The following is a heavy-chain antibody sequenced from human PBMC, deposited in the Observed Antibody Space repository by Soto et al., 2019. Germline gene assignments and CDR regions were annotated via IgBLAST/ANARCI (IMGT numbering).Heavy chain of an antibody. Sequence: QVQLVQSGAEVKKPGASVKVSCKASGYTFTSYGISWVRQAPGQGLEWMGWISAYNGNTNYAQKLQGRVTMTTDTPTSTAYMELRSLRADDTAVYDCARESIAVAGPLSDYGMDVCGQGTTVTVSS. CDR1: GYTFTSYG. V-gene: IGHV1-18*01. J-gene: IGHJ6*02. D-gene: IGHD6-19*01. CDR2: ISAYNGNT. CDR3: ARESIAVAGPLSDYGMDV.